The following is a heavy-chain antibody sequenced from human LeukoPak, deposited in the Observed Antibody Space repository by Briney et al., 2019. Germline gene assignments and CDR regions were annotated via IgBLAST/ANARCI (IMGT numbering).Heavy chain of an antibody. J-gene: IGHJ4*02. CDR3: AKDIEAGTAGFSFDY. CDR2: ITANGDST. Sequence: QAGGSLRLSCAASRFSFAYYAMHWVRQAPGKGLEWVSLITANGDSTYYADSVKGRFTISRDNSKNSLSLQMNSLRTEDTALYYCAKDIEAGTAGFSFDYWGQGTLVAVSS. CDR1: RFSFAYYA. V-gene: IGHV3-43*02. D-gene: IGHD2-21*02.